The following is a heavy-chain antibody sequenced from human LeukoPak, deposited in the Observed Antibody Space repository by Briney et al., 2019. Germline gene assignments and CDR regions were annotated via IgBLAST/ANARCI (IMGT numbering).Heavy chain of an antibody. Sequence: GGSLRLSCAASGFTFSSYAVHWVRQAPGKGLEWVAVISYDGGHIYYADSVKGRFTISRDNSKNTLYLQMNSLRAEDTAVYYCAKDNPAWGAFDIWGQGTMVTVSS. CDR2: ISYDGGHI. CDR1: GFTFSSYA. CDR3: AKDNPAWGAFDI. V-gene: IGHV3-30-3*01. D-gene: IGHD3-16*01. J-gene: IGHJ3*02.